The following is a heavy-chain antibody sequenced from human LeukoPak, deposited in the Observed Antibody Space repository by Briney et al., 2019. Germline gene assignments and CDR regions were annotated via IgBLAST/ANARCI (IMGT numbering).Heavy chain of an antibody. CDR2: INHSGST. J-gene: IGHJ6*03. V-gene: IGHV4-34*01. CDR1: GGSFSGYY. Sequence: TSETLSLTCAVYGGSFSGYYWSWIRQPPGKGLEWIGEINHSGSTNYNPSLKSRVTTSVDTSKNQFSLKLSSVTAADTAVYYCARENVYYYYMDVWGKGTTVTVSS. CDR3: ARENVYYYYMDV. D-gene: IGHD1-1*01.